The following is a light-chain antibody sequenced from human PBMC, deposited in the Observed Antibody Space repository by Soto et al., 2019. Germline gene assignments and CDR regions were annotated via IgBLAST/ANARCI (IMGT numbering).Light chain of an antibody. Sequence: QAVVTQPPSASGTPGQRVTISCSGSSSNIGSNYVYWYQQLPGTAPKLLIYSNNQRPSGVPDRFSGSKSGTSASLAISGLRSEDEADYYCAAWDDSLSGGVFGGGT. V-gene: IGLV1-47*02. J-gene: IGLJ3*02. CDR2: SNN. CDR1: SSNIGSNY. CDR3: AAWDDSLSGGV.